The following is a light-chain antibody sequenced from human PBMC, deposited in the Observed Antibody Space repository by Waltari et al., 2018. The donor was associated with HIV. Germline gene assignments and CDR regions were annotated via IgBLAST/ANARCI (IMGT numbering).Light chain of an antibody. Sequence: SSELTQDPVVSVALGQTIKITCQGDSLRSFFAHWYQQRPGQAPFLGVCGGNRRPSGIPERFSASNSGNTSSLLISKSEAGDEADYFCHSRDTNTDHHVFGGGTRVIV. J-gene: IGLJ1*01. CDR1: SLRSFF. CDR3: HSRDTNTDHHV. CDR2: GGN. V-gene: IGLV3-19*01.